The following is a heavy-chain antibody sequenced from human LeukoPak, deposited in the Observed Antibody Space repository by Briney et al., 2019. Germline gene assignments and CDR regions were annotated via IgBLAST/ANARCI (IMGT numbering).Heavy chain of an antibody. CDR3: ARGTGSFPHVSFDI. Sequence: PSETLSLTCTVSGGSMSSSSYYWGWIRQPPGKGLEWIGNIYYSGSTYYNPSLKSRVTISVETSKNTFSLNLNSVTAPDTAVYYCARGTGSFPHVSFDIWGQGKMVTV. V-gene: IGHV4-39*07. J-gene: IGHJ3*02. CDR2: IYYSGST. D-gene: IGHD1-26*01. CDR1: GGSMSSSSYY.